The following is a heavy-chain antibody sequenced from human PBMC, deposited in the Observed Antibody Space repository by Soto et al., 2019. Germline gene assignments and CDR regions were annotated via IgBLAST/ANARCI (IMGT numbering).Heavy chain of an antibody. V-gene: IGHV3-23*01. Sequence: SLRLSCEASGFTFRNYAMSWVRQAPGKGLEWVSLMSGSGDSAFYAESVKGRFTISRDNSKSTLFLQMNSLRADDTAVYYCAKVYSSAWYLGYYFEHWGQGTLVTVSS. CDR2: MSGSGDSA. CDR1: GFTFRNYA. CDR3: AKVYSSAWYLGYYFEH. J-gene: IGHJ4*02. D-gene: IGHD6-19*01.